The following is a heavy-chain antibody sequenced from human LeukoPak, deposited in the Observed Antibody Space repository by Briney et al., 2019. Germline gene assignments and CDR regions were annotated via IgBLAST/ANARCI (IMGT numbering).Heavy chain of an antibody. Sequence: PGGSLRLSFAASGFTFSSYSMNWVRQAPGKGLEWVSSISSSSSYIYYADSVKGRFTISRDNAKNSLYLQMNSLRAEDTAVYYCAREGFDVWGSYRLFDYWGQGTLVTVSS. V-gene: IGHV3-21*01. CDR2: ISSSSSYI. D-gene: IGHD3-16*02. J-gene: IGHJ4*02. CDR1: GFTFSSYS. CDR3: AREGFDVWGSYRLFDY.